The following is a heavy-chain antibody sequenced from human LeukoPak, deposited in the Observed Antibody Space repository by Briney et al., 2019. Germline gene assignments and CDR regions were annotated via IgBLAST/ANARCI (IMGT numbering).Heavy chain of an antibody. V-gene: IGHV3-23*01. CDR2: ISGSGGST. CDR1: GFTFSSYA. CDR3: ARDRWLVQEWDY. J-gene: IGHJ4*02. Sequence: GGSLRLSCAASGFTFSSYAMSWVRQAPGKGLEWVSAISGSGGSTYYADSVKGRFTISRDNAKNSLYLQMNSLRAEDTAVYYCARDRWLVQEWDYWGQGTLVTVSS. D-gene: IGHD6-19*01.